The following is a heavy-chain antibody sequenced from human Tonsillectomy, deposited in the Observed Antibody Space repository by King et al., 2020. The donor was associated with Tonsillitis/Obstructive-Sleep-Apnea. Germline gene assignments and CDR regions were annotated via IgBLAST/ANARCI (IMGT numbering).Heavy chain of an antibody. D-gene: IGHD6-19*01. Sequence: VQLVESGGGVVQPGRSLRLSCAASGFTFSSYGMHWVRQAPGKGMEWVAVIWYDGSNKYYADSVKGRFTISRENSKKTLYLQMNSLRAEDTTVYYCASDTPRSGWLLYFYYWGQGTLVTVSS. CDR1: GFTFSSYG. V-gene: IGHV3-33*01. CDR2: IWYDGSNK. CDR3: ASDTPRSGWLLYFYY. J-gene: IGHJ4*02.